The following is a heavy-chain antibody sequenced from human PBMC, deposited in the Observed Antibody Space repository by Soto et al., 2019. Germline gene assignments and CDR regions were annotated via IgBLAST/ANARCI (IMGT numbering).Heavy chain of an antibody. Sequence: GGSLRLSCAASGFSVSIKYMTWVRQAPGKGLEWVSVIYNDGTSYYADSVKGRFTISRDNSKNTLYLQMNSLRAEDTAVYYCAKDHYEFWSGYYTSAYYFDYWGQGTLVTVSS. CDR2: IYNDGTS. CDR3: AKDHYEFWSGYYTSAYYFDY. CDR1: GFSVSIKY. J-gene: IGHJ4*02. D-gene: IGHD3-3*01. V-gene: IGHV3-53*01.